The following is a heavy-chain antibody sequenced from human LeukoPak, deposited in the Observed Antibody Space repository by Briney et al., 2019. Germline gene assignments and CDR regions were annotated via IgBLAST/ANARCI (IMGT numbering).Heavy chain of an antibody. J-gene: IGHJ6*02. CDR1: GFNSEDHA. CDR2: IYWSSSGT. V-gene: IGHV3-9*02. D-gene: IGHD3-16*01. Sequence: GGSLRLSCVVSGFNSEDHAMHWVRQAPGKGLEWVSGIYWSSSGTGYADSVKGRFTISRDNSKNTLYLQMNSLRADDTAIYYCARNQQLGGHSYYYYGMDVWGQGTTVTVSS. CDR3: ARNQQLGGHSYYYYGMDV.